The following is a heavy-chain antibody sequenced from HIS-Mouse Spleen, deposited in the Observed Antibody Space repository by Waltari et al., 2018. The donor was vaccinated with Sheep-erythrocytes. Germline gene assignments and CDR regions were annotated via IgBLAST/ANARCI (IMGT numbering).Heavy chain of an antibody. Sequence: QVQLVQSGAEVKKPGSPVKVSCKASGGPFSSYAISWVRQSPGQGLEWMERIIPILGIANYAQKFQGRVTITADKSTSTAYMELSSLRSEDTAVYYCAQTGATTPHFDYWGQGTLVTVSS. J-gene: IGHJ4*02. D-gene: IGHD1-26*01. CDR3: AQTGATTPHFDY. CDR2: IIPILGIA. V-gene: IGHV1-69*04. CDR1: GGPFSSYA.